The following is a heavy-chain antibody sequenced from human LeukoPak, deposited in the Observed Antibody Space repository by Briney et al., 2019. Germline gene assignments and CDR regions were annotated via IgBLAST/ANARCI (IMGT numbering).Heavy chain of an antibody. Sequence: GRSLRLSCAASGFTFSSYAMHWVRQAPGKGLEWVAVISYDGSNKYYADSVKGRFTISRDNSKNTLYLQMNSLRAEDTAVYYCARDVDYWGQGTLVTVSS. CDR1: GFTFSSYA. CDR3: ARDVDY. CDR2: ISYDGSNK. V-gene: IGHV3-30-3*01. J-gene: IGHJ4*02.